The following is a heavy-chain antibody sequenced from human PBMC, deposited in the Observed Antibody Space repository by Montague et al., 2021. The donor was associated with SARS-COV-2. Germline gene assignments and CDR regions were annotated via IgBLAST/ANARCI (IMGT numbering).Heavy chain of an antibody. V-gene: IGHV4-59*01. CDR2: IYYSGST. Sequence: SETLSLTCTVSGGSISSYYWSWIRQPPAKGLEWIGYIYYSGSTNYNPSLTSRVTISVDTSKNQFSLKLSSVTGADTAVYYCARDRGEYYYDSSGYYPDAFDIWGQGTTVNVSS. CDR3: ARDRGEYYYDSSGYYPDAFDI. D-gene: IGHD3-22*01. CDR1: GGSISSYY. J-gene: IGHJ3*02.